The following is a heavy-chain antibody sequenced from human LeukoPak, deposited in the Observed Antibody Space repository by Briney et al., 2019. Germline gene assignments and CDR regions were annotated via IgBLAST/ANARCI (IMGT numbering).Heavy chain of an antibody. CDR3: AKDEGAAADWDYYYYGMDV. V-gene: IGHV3-30*02. CDR2: IRYDGSNK. Sequence: GGSLRLSCAASGFTFSSYGMHWVRQAPGKGLEWVAFIRYDGSNKYYADSVKGRFTISRDNSKNTLYLQMNSLRAEDTALYYCAKDEGAAADWDYYYYGMDVWGQGTTVTVSS. D-gene: IGHD6-13*01. J-gene: IGHJ6*02. CDR1: GFTFSSYG.